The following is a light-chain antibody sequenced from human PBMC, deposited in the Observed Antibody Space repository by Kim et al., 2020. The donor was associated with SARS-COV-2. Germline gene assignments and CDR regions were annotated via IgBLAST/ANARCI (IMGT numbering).Light chain of an antibody. CDR2: DAS. Sequence: LSPGESATLPCRASQSVSSYLAWYQQKPGQAPRLLIYDASNRATGIPARFSGSGSGTDFTLTISSLEPEDFAVYYCQQRNTWPPYTFGQGTKLEI. CDR1: QSVSSY. CDR3: QQRNTWPPYT. J-gene: IGKJ2*01. V-gene: IGKV3-11*01.